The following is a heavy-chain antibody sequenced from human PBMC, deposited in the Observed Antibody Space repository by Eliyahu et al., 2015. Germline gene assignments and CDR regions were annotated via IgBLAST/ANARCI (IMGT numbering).Heavy chain of an antibody. CDR2: ISAYNGNT. V-gene: IGHV1-18*01. CDR1: GYTFTSYG. CDR3: ARDNNGWFGDPNWFDP. D-gene: IGHD3-10*01. Sequence: QVQLVQSGAEVKKPGXXVKVSCKASGYTFTSYGISWVRQAPGQGLEWMGWISAYNGNTNYAQKLQGRVTMTTDTSTSTAYMELRSLRSDDTAVYYCARDNNGWFGDPNWFDPWGQGTLVTVSS. J-gene: IGHJ5*02.